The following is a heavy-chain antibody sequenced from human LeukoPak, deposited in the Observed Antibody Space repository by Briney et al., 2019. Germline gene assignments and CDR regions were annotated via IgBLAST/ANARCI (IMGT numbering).Heavy chain of an antibody. Sequence: TSETLSLTCAVYGGSFSGYYWSWIRQPPGKGLEWIGEINHSGSTNYNPSLKSRVTISVDTSKNQFSLKLSSVTAADTAVYYCARQVPSRAVAGTRGDYWGQGTLVTVSS. V-gene: IGHV4-34*01. CDR1: GGSFSGYY. CDR2: INHSGST. D-gene: IGHD6-19*01. CDR3: ARQVPSRAVAGTRGDY. J-gene: IGHJ4*02.